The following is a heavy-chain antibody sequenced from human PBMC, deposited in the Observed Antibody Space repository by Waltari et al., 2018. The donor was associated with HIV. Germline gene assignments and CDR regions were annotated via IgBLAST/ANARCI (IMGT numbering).Heavy chain of an antibody. CDR3: ASIRLGYCSHGNCYSWRGLGGWFDP. Sequence: QVQLEESGPGLVTTSETLSLTCSVSGSPMNRDDSHRSWYRHPPGTGLECIGHIYYKGRTYYKPSLESRVSMSIDTSKKQFSLNLKSVTVADTAVYYCASIRLGYCSHGNCYSWRGLGGWFDPWGQGTLVTVSS. V-gene: IGHV4-30-4*01. CDR1: GSPMNRDDSH. D-gene: IGHD2-15*01. CDR2: IYYKGRT. J-gene: IGHJ5*02.